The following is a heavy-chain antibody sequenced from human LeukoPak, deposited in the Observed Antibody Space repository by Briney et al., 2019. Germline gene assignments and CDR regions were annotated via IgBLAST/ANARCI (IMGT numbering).Heavy chain of an antibody. D-gene: IGHD5-18*01. CDR3: ARLRGYSYGYHNY. J-gene: IGHJ4*02. Sequence: SETLSLTCAVYGGSFSGYYWSWIRQPPGKGLEWMGEINHSGSTNYNPSLKSRVTISVDTSKNQFSLKLSSVTAADTAVYYCARLRGYSYGYHNYWGQGTLVTVSS. CDR1: GGSFSGYY. CDR2: INHSGST. V-gene: IGHV4-34*01.